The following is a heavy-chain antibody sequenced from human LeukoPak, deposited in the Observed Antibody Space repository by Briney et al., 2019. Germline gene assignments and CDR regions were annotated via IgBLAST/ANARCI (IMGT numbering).Heavy chain of an antibody. D-gene: IGHD5-24*01. Sequence: SETLSLTCTVSGGSISSSSYYWVWIRQPPGKGLEWIGSIYYSGSTYYNPSLKSRVTISVDTSKNQFSLKLSSVPAADTAVYYCARHVLYRGMATNYYYYYYMDVWGKGTTVTISS. CDR3: ARHVLYRGMATNYYYYYYMDV. CDR1: GGSISSSSYY. CDR2: IYYSGST. V-gene: IGHV4-39*01. J-gene: IGHJ6*03.